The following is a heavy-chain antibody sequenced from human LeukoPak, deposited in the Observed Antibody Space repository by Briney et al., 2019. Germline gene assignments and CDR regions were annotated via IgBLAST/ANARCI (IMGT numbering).Heavy chain of an antibody. CDR2: ISYDGSNK. CDR1: GFTFSSYA. J-gene: IGHJ6*02. CDR3: ASGLIAAAAAKYFYYGMDV. D-gene: IGHD6-13*01. Sequence: GGSLRLSCAASGFTFSSYAMHWVRQAPGKGLEWVAVISYDGSNKYYADSVKGRFTISRDNSKNTLYLQMNSLRSEDTAVYYCASGLIAAAAAKYFYYGMDVWGQGTTVTVSS. V-gene: IGHV3-30-3*01.